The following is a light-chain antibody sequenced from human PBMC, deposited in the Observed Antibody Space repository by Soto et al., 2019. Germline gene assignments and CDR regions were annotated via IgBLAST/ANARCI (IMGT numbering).Light chain of an antibody. CDR2: GAS. CDR3: QQYADWPRT. V-gene: IGKV3-15*01. CDR1: QSVSSN. Sequence: EIVLTQSPATVSVSPGERATLSCRASQSVSSNLAWYQQKPGQAPRLLIYGASTRATGIPARFSGSGSGTEFTLTISSLQSGDFAVYYCQQYADWPRTFGQGTKVDIK. J-gene: IGKJ1*01.